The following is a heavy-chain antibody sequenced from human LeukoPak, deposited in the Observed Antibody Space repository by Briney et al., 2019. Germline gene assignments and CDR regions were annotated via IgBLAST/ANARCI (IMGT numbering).Heavy chain of an antibody. V-gene: IGHV4-4*07. CDR3: ARALTTLRVNWFDP. D-gene: IGHD4-11*01. Sequence: SETLSLTCTVSGGSISSYYWSWIRQPAGKGLEWIGRLYTSGSTNYNPSLKSRVTISVDTSKNQFSLKLSSVTAADTAMYYCARALTTLRVNWFDPWGQGTLVTVSS. CDR1: GGSISSYY. CDR2: LYTSGST. J-gene: IGHJ5*02.